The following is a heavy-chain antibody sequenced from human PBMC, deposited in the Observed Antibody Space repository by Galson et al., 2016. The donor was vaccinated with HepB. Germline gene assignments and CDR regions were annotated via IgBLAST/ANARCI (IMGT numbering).Heavy chain of an antibody. Sequence: QSGAEVKKPGESLKISCKASGYNFATYWIGWVRQMPGKGLEWMGIIYAGDSDVRYSPSFQGQVTISVDKSIATAYLQWSSLKASDTAIYYCARRSGPGTKSVAANWFDSWGQGTLVTVSS. CDR3: ARRSGPGTKSVAANWFDS. D-gene: IGHD6-19*01. CDR1: GYNFATYW. CDR2: IYAGDSDV. J-gene: IGHJ5*01. V-gene: IGHV5-51*01.